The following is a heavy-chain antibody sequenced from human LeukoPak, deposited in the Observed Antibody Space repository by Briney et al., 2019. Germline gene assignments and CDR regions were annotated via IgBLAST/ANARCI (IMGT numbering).Heavy chain of an antibody. CDR1: GYTFTNYD. V-gene: IGHV1-8*03. CDR2: MNPNSGKT. J-gene: IGHJ6*03. D-gene: IGHD3-22*01. CDR3: ARHGRGNYYNFYYYYYMEV. Sequence: ASVKVSCKASGYTFTNYDITWVRQATGQGLEWMGWMNPNSGKTGYAQKFQGRVTITSNTSISTAYMELSSLRSEDTAVYYCARHGRGNYYNFYYYYYMEVWGKGTTVTISS.